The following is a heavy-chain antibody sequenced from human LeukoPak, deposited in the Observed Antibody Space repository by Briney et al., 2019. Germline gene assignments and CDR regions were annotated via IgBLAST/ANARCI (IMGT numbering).Heavy chain of an antibody. J-gene: IGHJ5*02. CDR3: ARLNKPGWFDP. D-gene: IGHD1-14*01. CDR1: DGSISSSNYY. CDR2: IFYTGNT. V-gene: IGHV4-39*01. Sequence: SETLSLTCTVSDGSISSSNYYWAWIRQPPGKGLEWIANIFYTGNTYYNPSLKSQVTISIDTSKNQFSLRLNSVTATDTAVYYCARLNKPGWFDPWGQGTLVTVPS.